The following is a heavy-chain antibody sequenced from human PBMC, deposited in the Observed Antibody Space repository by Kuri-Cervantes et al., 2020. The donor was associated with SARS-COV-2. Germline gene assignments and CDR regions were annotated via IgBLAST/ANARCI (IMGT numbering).Heavy chain of an antibody. Sequence: GGSLRLSCAASGFNFSDYYMSWIRQAPGKGLEWVAHISSTSGNYIYYADSVKGRFTISRDNAKKSLYLQMNSLRVEDTALYYCARAYGDYVFREGLDSWGQGTLVTVSS. CDR2: ISSTSGNYI. V-gene: IGHV3-11*04. CDR3: ARAYGDYVFREGLDS. CDR1: GFNFSDYY. J-gene: IGHJ4*02. D-gene: IGHD4-17*01.